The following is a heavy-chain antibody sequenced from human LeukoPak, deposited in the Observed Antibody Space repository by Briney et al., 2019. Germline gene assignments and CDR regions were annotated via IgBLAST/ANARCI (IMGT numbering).Heavy chain of an antibody. CDR2: IKEDGSAE. Sequence: GGSLRLSCAASGFTSGFTFSNYWMSWVRQAPGKGLEWVANIKEDGSAEFYVDSVKGRFTISRDNAKNSLYLQMNSLRTEDTAVYYCATSRDAPMETGGQGTLVTVSS. V-gene: IGHV3-7*01. D-gene: IGHD5-18*01. CDR1: GFTFSNYW. CDR3: ATSRDAPMET. J-gene: IGHJ4*02.